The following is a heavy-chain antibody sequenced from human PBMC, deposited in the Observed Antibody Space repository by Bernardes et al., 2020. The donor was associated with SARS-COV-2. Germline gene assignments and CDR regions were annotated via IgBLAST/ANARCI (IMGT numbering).Heavy chain of an antibody. Sequence: ASVKVSCKASGYTFTSYDINWVRQVPGQGLEWMGRMSPNSGNTDYAQKFQGRVTMTRETSISTAYMELSSLRSDDTAVYYCARGPPEYTLQFLEYLLEGSYYFDYWGQGTLVTVSS. J-gene: IGHJ4*02. CDR2: MSPNSGNT. CDR3: ARGPPEYTLQFLEYLLEGSYYFDY. CDR1: GYTFTSYD. D-gene: IGHD3-3*01. V-gene: IGHV1-8*01.